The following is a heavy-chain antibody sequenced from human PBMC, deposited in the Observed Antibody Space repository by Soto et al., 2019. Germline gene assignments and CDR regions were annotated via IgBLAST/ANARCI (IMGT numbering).Heavy chain of an antibody. CDR3: ARVYCSGGSCYHGGGNYFDY. Sequence: QVQLQESGPGLVKPSQTLSLTCTVSGGSISSGGYYWSWIRQHPGKGLEWIGYIYYSGSTYYNPSLKSRITISVDTSKNQFALKLSSVTAADTAVYYCARVYCSGGSCYHGGGNYFDYRGQGTLVTVSS. CDR1: GGSISSGGYY. J-gene: IGHJ4*02. V-gene: IGHV4-31*03. D-gene: IGHD2-15*01. CDR2: IYYSGST.